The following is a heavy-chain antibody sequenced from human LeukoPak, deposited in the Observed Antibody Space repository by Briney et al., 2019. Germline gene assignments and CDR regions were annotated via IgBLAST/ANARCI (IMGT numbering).Heavy chain of an antibody. CDR3: ARGHYGLDV. CDR1: GFTLSSHW. V-gene: IGHV3-7*03. CDR2: INQDDSEK. Sequence: PGGSLRLSCEASGFTLSSHWMSWVRQAPGQGLEWVAHINQDDSEKSYVDSAKGRFTISRDNGKNSLYLQMSSLRVEDTGVYHCARGHYGLDVWGQGTTVTVSS. J-gene: IGHJ6*02.